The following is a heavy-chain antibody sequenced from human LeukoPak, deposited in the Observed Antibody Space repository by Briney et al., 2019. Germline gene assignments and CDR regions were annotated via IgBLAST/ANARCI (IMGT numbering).Heavy chain of an antibody. J-gene: IGHJ4*02. D-gene: IGHD2-15*01. V-gene: IGHV3-21*01. CDR3: ARGGRVDCSGGSCYFNY. CDR1: GFTFSSYS. CDR2: ISSSSSYI. Sequence: GGSLRLSCAASGFTFSSYSMNWVRQAPGKGLEWVSSISSSSSYIYYADSVKGRFTISRDNAKNSLYLQMNSLRAEDTAVYYCARGGRVDCSGGSCYFNYWGQGTLVTVSS.